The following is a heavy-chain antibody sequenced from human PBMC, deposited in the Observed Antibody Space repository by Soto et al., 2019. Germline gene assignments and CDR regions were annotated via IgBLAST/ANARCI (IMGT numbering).Heavy chain of an antibody. J-gene: IGHJ6*03. CDR2: ISSSSSYI. V-gene: IGHV3-21*01. CDR3: ATSIVYCSSTSCYEKTNYYYMDV. D-gene: IGHD2-2*01. CDR1: GFTFSSYS. Sequence: GGSLRLSCAASGFTFSSYSMNWVRQAPGKGLEWVSSISSSSSYIYYADSVKGRFTISRDNAKNSLYLQMNSLRAEDTAVYYCATSIVYCSSTSCYEKTNYYYMDVWGKGTTVTVSS.